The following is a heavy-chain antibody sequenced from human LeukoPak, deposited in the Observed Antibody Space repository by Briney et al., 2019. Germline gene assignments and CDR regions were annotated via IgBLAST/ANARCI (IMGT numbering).Heavy chain of an antibody. V-gene: IGHV3-23*01. Sequence: GGSLRLSCAASGFTFSIYAMSWVRQAPGKRLEWVSGISGSSSHTLDADSVRGRFIISRDNTRNTLYLHMNSLRAEDTALYYCAKEGDYSNAAPEWGFDSWGQGTLVTVSS. J-gene: IGHJ4*02. CDR3: AKEGDYSNAAPEWGFDS. CDR1: GFTFSIYA. D-gene: IGHD4-17*01. CDR2: ISGSSSHT.